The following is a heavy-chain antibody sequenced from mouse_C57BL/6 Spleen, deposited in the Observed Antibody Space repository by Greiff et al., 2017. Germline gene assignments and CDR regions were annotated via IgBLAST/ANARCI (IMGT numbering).Heavy chain of an antibody. CDR3: TKGCMRCYAMDY. V-gene: IGHV1-5*01. CDR2: IYPGNSDT. Sequence: EVQLQESGTVLARPGASVKMSCKTSGYTFTSYWMHWVKQRPGQGLEWIGAIYPGNSDTSYNQKFKGKAKLTAVTSASTAYMELSSLTNEDSAVYYCTKGCMRCYAMDYWGQGTSVTVSS. D-gene: IGHD6-5*01. J-gene: IGHJ4*01. CDR1: GYTFTSYW.